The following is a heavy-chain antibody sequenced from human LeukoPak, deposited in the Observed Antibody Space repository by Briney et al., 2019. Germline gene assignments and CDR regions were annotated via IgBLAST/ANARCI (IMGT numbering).Heavy chain of an antibody. J-gene: IGHJ4*02. D-gene: IGHD2-15*01. CDR1: GYSFTSYW. CDR3: ASAYCSGGSCYSGFDY. Sequence: GESLKISCKGSGYSFTSYWICWVRQMPGKGLEWMVIIYPGDSDTRYSPSFQGQVTISADKSISTAYLQWSRLTASDTAMYYCASAYCSGGSCYSGFDYWGQGTLVTVSS. V-gene: IGHV5-51*01. CDR2: IYPGDSDT.